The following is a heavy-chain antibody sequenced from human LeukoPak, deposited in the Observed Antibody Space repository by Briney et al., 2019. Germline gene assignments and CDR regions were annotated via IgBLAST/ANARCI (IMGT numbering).Heavy chain of an antibody. CDR2: INHSGGST. CDR1: GYTFTSYY. CDR3: ARERGYSYGPPLYYFDY. J-gene: IGHJ4*02. D-gene: IGHD5-18*01. V-gene: IGHV1-46*03. Sequence: ASVKVSCKASGYTFTSYYMHWVRQAPGQGLEWMGIINHSGGSTSYAQKFQGRVTMTRDTSTSTVYMELSSLRSEDTAVYYCARERGYSYGPPLYYFDYWGQGTLVTVSS.